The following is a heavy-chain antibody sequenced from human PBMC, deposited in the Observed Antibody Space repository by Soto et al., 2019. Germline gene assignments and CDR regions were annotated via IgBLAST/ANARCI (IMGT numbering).Heavy chain of an antibody. CDR1: GFIFSTDW. D-gene: IGHD3-22*01. CDR2: IKQDGSEK. CDR3: ARGDYYDRRFDY. Sequence: RLSCAASGFIFSTDWMNWVRQAPGKGLEWVADIKQDGSEKYYVDSVKGRFTISRDNAKNSLYLQMNSLRAEDTAVYYCARGDYYDRRFDYWGQGTLVTVSS. V-gene: IGHV3-7*03. J-gene: IGHJ4*02.